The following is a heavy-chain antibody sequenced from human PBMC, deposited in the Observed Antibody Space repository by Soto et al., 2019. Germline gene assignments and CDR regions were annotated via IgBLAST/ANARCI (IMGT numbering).Heavy chain of an antibody. V-gene: IGHV3-23*01. Sequence: PGGSLRLSCAASGFTFSSYAMSWVRQAPGKGLEWVSAISGSGGSTYYADSVKGRFTISRDNSKNTLYPQMNSLRAEDTAVYYCAALDHHPTPLNDYWGQGTLVTVSS. CDR2: ISGSGGST. D-gene: IGHD3-9*01. CDR3: AALDHHPTPLNDY. J-gene: IGHJ4*02. CDR1: GFTFSSYA.